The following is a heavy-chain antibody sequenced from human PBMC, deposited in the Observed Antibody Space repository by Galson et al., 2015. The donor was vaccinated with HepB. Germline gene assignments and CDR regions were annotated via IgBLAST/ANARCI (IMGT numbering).Heavy chain of an antibody. CDR1: GFTFSSYA. V-gene: IGHV3-23*01. J-gene: IGHJ6*02. D-gene: IGHD6-19*01. CDR2: ISGSGGST. CDR3: AKWAVAGTIYYYYGMDV. Sequence: SLRLSCAASGFTFSSYAMSWVRQAPGKGLEWVSAISGSGGSTYYADSVKGRFTIPRDNSKNTLYLQMNSLRAEDTAVYYCAKWAVAGTIYYYYGMDVWGQGTTVTVSS.